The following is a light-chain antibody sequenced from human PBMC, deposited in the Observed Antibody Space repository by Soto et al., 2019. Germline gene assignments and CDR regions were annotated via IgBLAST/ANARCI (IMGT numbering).Light chain of an antibody. Sequence: QPVLTQSPSASASLGASVKLTCTLSSGHSTYAIAWHQQQPAKGPRYLMKLTSDGTHSKGDGIPDRFSGSSSGAERHLTISSLQSEDEADYYCQTWGTAIYDVVFGGGTQLTVL. CDR3: QTWGTAIYDVV. CDR2: LTSDGTH. V-gene: IGLV4-69*01. J-gene: IGLJ2*01. CDR1: SGHSTYA.